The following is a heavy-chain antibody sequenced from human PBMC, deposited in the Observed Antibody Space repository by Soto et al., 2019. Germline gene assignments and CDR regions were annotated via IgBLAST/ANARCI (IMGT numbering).Heavy chain of an antibody. J-gene: IGHJ3*02. CDR2: INSDGSST. CDR3: AKLGYCSGGSCGRAFDI. D-gene: IGHD2-15*01. Sequence: GGSLRLSCAASGFTFSSYWMHWVRQAPGKGLVWVSRINSDGSSTSYADSVKGRFTISRDNAKNTLYLQMNSLRAEDTAVYYCAKLGYCSGGSCGRAFDIWGQGTMVTVSS. V-gene: IGHV3-74*01. CDR1: GFTFSSYW.